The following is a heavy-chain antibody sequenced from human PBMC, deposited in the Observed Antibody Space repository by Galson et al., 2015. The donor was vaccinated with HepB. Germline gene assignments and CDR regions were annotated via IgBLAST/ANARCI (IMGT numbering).Heavy chain of an antibody. J-gene: IGHJ4*02. CDR2: MSYDGSMK. V-gene: IGHV3-30*04. Sequence: SLRLSCAASGFTFSQYAMHWLRQAPDKGPEWVAMMSYDGSMKEYADSVQGRFTISRDDFRNTLYLQMHSLTPEDTAIYCCARRYSSGFFPDYWGQGTLVSVSS. D-gene: IGHD6-19*01. CDR1: GFTFSQYA. CDR3: ARRYSSGFFPDY.